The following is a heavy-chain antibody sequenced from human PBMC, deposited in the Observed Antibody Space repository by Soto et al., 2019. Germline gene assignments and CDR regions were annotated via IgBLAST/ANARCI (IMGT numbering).Heavy chain of an antibody. CDR3: AGDSIYDSIVAGDF. CDR1: GFTFSTYW. Sequence: EVQLVESGGGLVQPGGSLRLSCAASGFTFSTYWMHWVRQAPGKGLVWVSRINSDGSTTNYADSVKGRLTISRDNAKNTLYLQMNSLRAADTAVYYCAGDSIYDSIVAGDFWGQGTLVTVSS. CDR2: INSDGSTT. V-gene: IGHV3-74*01. D-gene: IGHD3-22*01. J-gene: IGHJ4*02.